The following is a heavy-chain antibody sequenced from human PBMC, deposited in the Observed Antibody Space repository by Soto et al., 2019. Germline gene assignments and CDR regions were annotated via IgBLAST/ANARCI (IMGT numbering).Heavy chain of an antibody. CDR2: ISYDGSNK. V-gene: IGHV3-30*18. CDR1: GFTFSSYG. D-gene: IGHD1-1*01. Sequence: GGSLRLSCAASGFTFSSYGMHWVRQAPGKGLEWVAVISYDGSNKYYADSVKGRFTISRDNSKNTLYLQMNSLRAEDTAVYYCAKDYVQLERLRYYYYYMDVWGKGTTVTVSS. J-gene: IGHJ6*03. CDR3: AKDYVQLERLRYYYYYMDV.